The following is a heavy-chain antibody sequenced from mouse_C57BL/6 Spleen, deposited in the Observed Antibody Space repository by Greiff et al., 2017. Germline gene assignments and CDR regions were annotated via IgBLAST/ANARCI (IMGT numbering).Heavy chain of an antibody. Sequence: VQLQQSGAELVKPGASVKISCKASGYAFSSYWMNWVKQRPGKGLEWIGQIYPGDGDTNYNGKFKGKATLTADKSSSTAYMQLSSLTSEDSAVDFCARWNYGSSFLYFDYWGQGTTLTVSS. V-gene: IGHV1-80*01. CDR1: GYAFSSYW. CDR2: IYPGDGDT. CDR3: ARWNYGSSFLYFDY. J-gene: IGHJ2*01. D-gene: IGHD1-1*01.